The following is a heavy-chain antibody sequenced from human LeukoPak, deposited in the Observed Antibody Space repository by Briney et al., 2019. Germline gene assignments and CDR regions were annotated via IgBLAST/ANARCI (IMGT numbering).Heavy chain of an antibody. CDR1: GFIFSSDS. CDR3: ARQYSYGYSRYYYGMDV. CDR2: ISSSSSYI. D-gene: IGHD5-18*01. V-gene: IGHV3-21*01. J-gene: IGHJ6*02. Sequence: GGSLRLSCAASGFIFSSDSMNWVRQAPGKGLEWVSSISSSSSYIYYADSVKGRFTISRDNAKNSLYLQMNSLRAEDTAVYYCARQYSYGYSRYYYGMDVWGQGTTVTVSS.